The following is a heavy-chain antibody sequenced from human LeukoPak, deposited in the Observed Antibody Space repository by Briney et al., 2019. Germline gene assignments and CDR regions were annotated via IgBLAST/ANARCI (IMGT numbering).Heavy chain of an antibody. Sequence: PGGSLRLSCAASGFTVSSNYMSWVRQAPGKGLEWGSVIYSGGSTYYADSVKGRFTISRDNSKNTLYLQMNSLRAEDTAVYYCAKGGRQQLGPHFDYWGQGTLVTVSS. D-gene: IGHD6-13*01. CDR1: GFTVSSNY. J-gene: IGHJ4*02. CDR2: IYSGGST. V-gene: IGHV3-66*01. CDR3: AKGGRQQLGPHFDY.